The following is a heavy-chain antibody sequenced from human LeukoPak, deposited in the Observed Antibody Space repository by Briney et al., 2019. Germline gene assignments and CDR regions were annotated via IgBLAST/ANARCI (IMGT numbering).Heavy chain of an antibody. J-gene: IGHJ6*02. CDR1: GGSISSNNW. CDR2: IYHSGNT. CDR3: ARDSATTLGSYYYGLDV. V-gene: IGHV4-4*02. Sequence: PSETLSLTCSVSGGSISSNNWWTWVRQPPGKGLEWIGEIYHSGNTNYNPSLKSRVTTSVDKSNNHFSLKMNSVTAADTAVYYCARDSATTLGSYYYGLDVWGQGTTVTVSS. D-gene: IGHD5-12*01.